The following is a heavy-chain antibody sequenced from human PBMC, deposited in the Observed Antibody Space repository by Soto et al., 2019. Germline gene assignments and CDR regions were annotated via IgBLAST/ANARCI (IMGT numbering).Heavy chain of an antibody. Sequence: GGSLRLSCTASGFTFSRYSLNWVRQAPGKGLEWVAHNGYSSGTIYYADSVKGRFTISRDDARNSLYLQMNSLRVEDTAVYYCARDRSGYSGYVDAFDIWGQGTMVTVSS. J-gene: IGHJ3*02. CDR2: NGYSSGTI. CDR1: GFTFSRYS. CDR3: ARDRSGYSGYVDAFDI. D-gene: IGHD5-12*01. V-gene: IGHV3-48*01.